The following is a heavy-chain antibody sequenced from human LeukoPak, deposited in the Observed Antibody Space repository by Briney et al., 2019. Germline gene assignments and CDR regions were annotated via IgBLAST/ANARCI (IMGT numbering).Heavy chain of an antibody. CDR2: ISSSGSTI. V-gene: IGHV3-48*03. CDR1: GFTFSNE. D-gene: IGHD3-10*02. Sequence: GGALRLSCAASGFTFSNEMNWVRPARGKGLGWVSYISSSGSTIYYADSVKGRFTISRDNAKNSLYLQMNSLRAEDTAVYYCAELGITMIGGVWGKGTTVTISS. CDR3: AELGITMIGGV. J-gene: IGHJ6*04.